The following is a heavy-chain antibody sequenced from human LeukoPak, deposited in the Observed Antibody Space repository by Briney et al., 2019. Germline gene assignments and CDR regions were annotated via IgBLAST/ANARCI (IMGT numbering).Heavy chain of an antibody. CDR2: VFPHSGDT. CDR3: ARPPRDLVSAAPFPF. CDR1: GYTFTDYY. J-gene: IGHJ1*01. D-gene: IGHD5/OR15-5a*01. Sequence: GASVKASCKASGYTFTDYYIHWVRQAPGEGLEWVGWVFPHSGDTYYAQRFHGRVAMTTDTSINTAYMELSRLKSDDTGVYFCARPPRDLVSAAPFPFWGQRTLVTVSS. V-gene: IGHV1-2*02.